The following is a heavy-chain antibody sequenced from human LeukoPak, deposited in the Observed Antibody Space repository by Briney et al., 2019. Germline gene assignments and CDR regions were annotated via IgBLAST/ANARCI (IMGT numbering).Heavy chain of an antibody. CDR2: ISSSGSTI. CDR3: ARDLAYDSSGPLDY. D-gene: IGHD3-22*01. Sequence: GGSLRLSCAASGFSVNFNYLSWVRQAPGKGLEWVSYISSSGSTIYYADSVKGRFTISRDNAKNSLYLQMNSLRAEDTAVYYCARDLAYDSSGPLDYWGQGTLVTVSS. CDR1: GFSVNFNY. J-gene: IGHJ4*02. V-gene: IGHV3-11*01.